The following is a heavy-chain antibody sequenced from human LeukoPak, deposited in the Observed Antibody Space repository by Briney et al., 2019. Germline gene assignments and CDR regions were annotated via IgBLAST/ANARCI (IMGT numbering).Heavy chain of an antibody. J-gene: IGHJ4*02. CDR3: ARGGQRRQQLLLGY. V-gene: IGHV4-34*01. Sequence: SETLSLTCAVYGGSFSGYYWSWIRQPPGKGLEWIGEINHSGSTNYNPSLKSRVTISVDTSKNQFSLKLSSVTAADTAVYYCARGGQRRQQLLLGYWGQGTLVTVSS. D-gene: IGHD6-13*01. CDR1: GGSFSGYY. CDR2: INHSGST.